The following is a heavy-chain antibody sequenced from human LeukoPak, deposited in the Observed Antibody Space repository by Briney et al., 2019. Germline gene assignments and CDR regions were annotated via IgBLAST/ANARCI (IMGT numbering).Heavy chain of an antibody. J-gene: IGHJ4*02. V-gene: IGHV3-7*03. CDR1: GFTFSSYG. D-gene: IGHD3-16*01. Sequence: EAGGSLRLSCAASGFTFSSYGMDWVRRAPGKGLEWVANIKQDGSEKNYVDSVKGRFIISRDNAKNSLYLQMNTLRADDTAVYYCARDGFGTGSNWGQGTLVTVSS. CDR3: ARDGFGTGSN. CDR2: IKQDGSEK.